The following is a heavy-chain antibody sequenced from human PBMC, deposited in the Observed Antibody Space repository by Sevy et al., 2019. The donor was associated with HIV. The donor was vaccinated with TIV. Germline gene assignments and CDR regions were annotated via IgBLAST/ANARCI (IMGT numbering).Heavy chain of an antibody. CDR2: IFSSGST. V-gene: IGHV3-66*02. D-gene: IGHD6-19*01. J-gene: IGHJ4*02. CDR1: GFIVNDKY. Sequence: GGSLRLSCAISGFIVNDKYIIWVRQAPGKGLEWVSVIFSSGSTYYADSAKGRFTISRDNSKNTVYLQMNSVRAEDTAVYYCVSLFLSYRSCWSYFDYWGQGTLVTVSS. CDR3: VSLFLSYRSCWSYFDY.